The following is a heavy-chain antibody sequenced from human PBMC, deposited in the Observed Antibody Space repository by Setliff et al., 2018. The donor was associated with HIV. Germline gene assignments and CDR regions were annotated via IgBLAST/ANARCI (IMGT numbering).Heavy chain of an antibody. CDR1: GYTFTSYG. J-gene: IGHJ6*02. CDR3: ASGSEHYYDSSGYLFLSYYYYGMDV. D-gene: IGHD3-22*01. CDR2: ISAYNGNT. V-gene: IGHV1-18*01. Sequence: VKVSCKASGYTFTSYGISWVRQAPGQGLEWMGWISAYNGNTNYAQKLQGRVTMTTDTSTSTAYMELRSLRSDDTAVYYCASGSEHYYDSSGYLFLSYYYYGMDVWGQGTTVTVSS.